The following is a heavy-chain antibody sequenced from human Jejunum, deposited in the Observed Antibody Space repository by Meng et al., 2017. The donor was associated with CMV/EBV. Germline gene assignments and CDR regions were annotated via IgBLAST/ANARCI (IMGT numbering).Heavy chain of an antibody. CDR1: GFTFTSDA. J-gene: IGHJ4*02. Sequence: SGFTFTSDAMNWVRQAPGEGLEWVSSISGGGASTYYADSVRGRFTISRDNSKNTLYLQMNSLRGEDTAVYYCAKDRDQLLMSYLDHWGQGTLVTVSS. CDR3: AKDRDQLLMSYLDH. V-gene: IGHV3-23*01. CDR2: ISGGGAST. D-gene: IGHD2-2*01.